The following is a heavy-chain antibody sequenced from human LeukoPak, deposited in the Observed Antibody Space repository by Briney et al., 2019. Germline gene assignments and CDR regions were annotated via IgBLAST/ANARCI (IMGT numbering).Heavy chain of an antibody. Sequence: ASVTVSCTASGYTFTSYAMNWVRQAPGQGLEWMGWINTNTGNPACAQGFTGRFVFSLDTSASTAYLQISSLKAEDTAVYYCARDHGSQRYWFDPWGQGTLVTVSS. CDR3: ARDHGSQRYWFDP. CDR2: INTNTGNP. J-gene: IGHJ5*02. V-gene: IGHV7-4-1*02. CDR1: GYTFTSYA. D-gene: IGHD1-26*01.